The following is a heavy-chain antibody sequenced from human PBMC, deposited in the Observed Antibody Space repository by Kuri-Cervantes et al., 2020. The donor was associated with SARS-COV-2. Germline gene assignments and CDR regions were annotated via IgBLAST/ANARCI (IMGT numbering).Heavy chain of an antibody. CDR3: ARDCGDCYNDDAFDI. V-gene: IGHV1-69*13. D-gene: IGHD2-21*02. CDR2: IIPIFGTA. Sequence: SVKVSCKASGGTFSSYAISWVRQAPGQGLGWTGGIIPIFGTANYAQKFQGRVTITADESTSTAYMELSSLRSEDTAVYYCARDCGDCYNDDAFDIWGQGTMVTVSS. CDR1: GGTFSSYA. J-gene: IGHJ3*02.